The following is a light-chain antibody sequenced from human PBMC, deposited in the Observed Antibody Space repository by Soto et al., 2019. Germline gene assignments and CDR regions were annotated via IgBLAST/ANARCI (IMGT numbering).Light chain of an antibody. Sequence: DIQMTQSPSSLLASVGDRVTITCRASQIINTWLAWYQQRPGKAPKLLIYRASNLVNGVPSRFSGSGSGTDFTLTISSLQPDDFSIYYCQQYGTYSGTFGPGTKVDL. CDR1: QIINTW. J-gene: IGKJ3*01. CDR3: QQYGTYSGT. CDR2: RAS. V-gene: IGKV1-5*03.